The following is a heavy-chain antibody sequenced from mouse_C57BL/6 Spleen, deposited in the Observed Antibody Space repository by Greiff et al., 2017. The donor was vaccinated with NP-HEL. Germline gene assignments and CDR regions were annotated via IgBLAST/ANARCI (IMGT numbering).Heavy chain of an antibody. D-gene: IGHD2-3*01. CDR2: IYPGDGDT. CDR3: ASYDGYYNY. Sequence: QVQLKQSGPELVKPGASVKISCKASGYAFSSSWMNWVKQRPGKGLEWIGRIYPGDGDTNYNGKFKGKATLTADKSSSTAYMRLSSLTSEDSAVYFCASYDGYYNYWGQGTTLTVSS. J-gene: IGHJ2*01. CDR1: GYAFSSSW. V-gene: IGHV1-82*01.